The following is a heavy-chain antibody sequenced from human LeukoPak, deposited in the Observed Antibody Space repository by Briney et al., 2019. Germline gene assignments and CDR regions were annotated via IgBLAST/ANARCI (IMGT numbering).Heavy chain of an antibody. CDR3: ARDSSYYYDSSGYLDY. J-gene: IGHJ4*02. CDR2: IIPILGIA. V-gene: IGHV1-69*04. CDR1: GGTFSSYA. Sequence: SVKVSCKASGGTFSSYAISWVRQAPGQGLEWMGRIIPILGIADYAQKFQGRVTIAADKSTSTAYVELSSLRSEDTAVYYCARDSSYYYDSSGYLDYWGQGTLVTVSS. D-gene: IGHD3-22*01.